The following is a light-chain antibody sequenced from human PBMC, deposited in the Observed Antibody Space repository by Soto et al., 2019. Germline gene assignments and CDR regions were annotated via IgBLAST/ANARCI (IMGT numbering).Light chain of an antibody. J-gene: IGKJ5*01. CDR3: QQYNDWPPIT. V-gene: IGKV3-15*01. CDR2: YAS. CDR1: QSVSNN. Sequence: EIMMTQSPVTLSVSPGERATLSCRASQSVSNNLAWYQQKPGQAPRLLIYYASTRATGIPARFSGSGSGTEFTLTISSLQSEDFAFYYCQQYNDWPPITFGQGTRLEIK.